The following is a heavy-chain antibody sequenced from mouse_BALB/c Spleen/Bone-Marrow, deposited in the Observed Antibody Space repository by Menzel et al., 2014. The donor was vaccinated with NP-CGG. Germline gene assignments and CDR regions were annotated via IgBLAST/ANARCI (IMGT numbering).Heavy chain of an antibody. CDR1: GFSLTSYG. V-gene: IGHV2-9*02. J-gene: IGHJ2*01. CDR2: IWAGGST. CDR3: ARVIRYESYFDY. D-gene: IGHD2-14*01. Sequence: VKLMESGPGLVAPSQSLSIPCTVSGFSLTSYGVHWVRQPPGKGLEWLGVIWAGGSTNYNSALMSRLSISKDNSKSQVFLKMNSLQTDGTAMYYCARVIRYESYFDYWGQGTTLTVSS.